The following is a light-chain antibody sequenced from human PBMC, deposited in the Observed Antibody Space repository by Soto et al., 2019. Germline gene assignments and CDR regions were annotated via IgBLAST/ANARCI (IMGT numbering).Light chain of an antibody. V-gene: IGKV3-20*01. CDR1: QRITSRY. Sequence: EIVLTQSPGTLSLSPGERATLSCTASQRITSRYLAWYQQKPGQAPRLLISGASTRPPGIPDRCSGSGSGTDFTLTISRLEPEDFAVYFCQRYGSSPPFTFGQGTKVEI. CDR2: GAS. J-gene: IGKJ2*01. CDR3: QRYGSSPPFT.